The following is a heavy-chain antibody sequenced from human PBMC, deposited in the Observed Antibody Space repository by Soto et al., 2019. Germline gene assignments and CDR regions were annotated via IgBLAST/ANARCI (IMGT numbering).Heavy chain of an antibody. CDR3: AREDTGGGLWY. CDR2: IYYSGST. D-gene: IGHD2-21*01. Sequence: SETLSLTCTVSGGSISSYYWSWIRQPPGKGLEWIGYIYYSGSTNYNPSLKSRVTISVDTSKNQFSLKLSSVTAADTAVYYCAREDTGGGLWYWGQGTLVTVSS. J-gene: IGHJ4*02. V-gene: IGHV4-59*01. CDR1: GGSISSYY.